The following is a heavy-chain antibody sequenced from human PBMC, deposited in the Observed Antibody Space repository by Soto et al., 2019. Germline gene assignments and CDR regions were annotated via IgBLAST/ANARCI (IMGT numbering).Heavy chain of an antibody. D-gene: IGHD6-6*01. CDR3: AREGPSIAARHFDY. V-gene: IGHV4-59*01. CDR2: MYYGGRT. J-gene: IGHJ4*02. Sequence: SETLSLTCTVSGGSISSYYWSWIRQPPGKGLEWIGYMYYGGRTNYNPSLKSRVTISVDTSKMQVSLKLSSVTAADTAVYYCAREGPSIAARHFDYWGQGTLVTVSS. CDR1: GGSISSYY.